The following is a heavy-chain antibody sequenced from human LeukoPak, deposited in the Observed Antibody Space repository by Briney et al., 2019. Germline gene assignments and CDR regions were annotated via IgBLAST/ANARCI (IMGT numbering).Heavy chain of an antibody. Sequence: ASVKVSCKASGYTFTGYYMHWVRQAPGQGLEWMGWINPNSGGTNYAQKFQGRVTMTRDTSISTACMELSRLRSDDTAVYYCARDWVAGDYYFDYWGQGTLVTVSS. CDR2: INPNSGGT. D-gene: IGHD6-19*01. J-gene: IGHJ4*02. CDR3: ARDWVAGDYYFDY. CDR1: GYTFTGYY. V-gene: IGHV1-2*02.